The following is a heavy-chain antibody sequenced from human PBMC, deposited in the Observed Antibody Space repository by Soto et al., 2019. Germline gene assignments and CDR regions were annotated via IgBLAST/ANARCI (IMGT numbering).Heavy chain of an antibody. CDR2: IRNRANSYTT. CDR1: GFTFSDHY. Sequence: EVQVVESGGGLVQPGGSLRLSCAASGFTFSDHYMDRVRQALGKGLEWVGRIRNRANSYTTAFAASVKGRFALSRDDSKNSVDLQMNSLKTEDTAGYYCARVALRVVAATTAFDYWGQGTLVTVSS. V-gene: IGHV3-72*01. CDR3: ARVALRVVAATTAFDY. D-gene: IGHD2-15*01. J-gene: IGHJ4*02.